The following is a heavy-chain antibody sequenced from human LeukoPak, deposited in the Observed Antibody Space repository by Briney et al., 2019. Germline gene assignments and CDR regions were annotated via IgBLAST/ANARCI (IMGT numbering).Heavy chain of an antibody. Sequence: PSETLSLTCTVSGGSISSGGYYWGWIRQHPGKGLEWIGYIYYSGSTYYNPSLKSRVTISVDTSKNQFSLKLSSVTAADTAVYYCARGEVTPSITEAFDIWGQGTMVTVSS. CDR3: ARGEVTPSITEAFDI. J-gene: IGHJ3*02. D-gene: IGHD1-14*01. CDR1: GGSISSGGYY. V-gene: IGHV4-31*03. CDR2: IYYSGST.